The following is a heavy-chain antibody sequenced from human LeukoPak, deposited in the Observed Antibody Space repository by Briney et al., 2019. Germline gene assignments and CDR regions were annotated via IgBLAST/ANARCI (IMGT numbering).Heavy chain of an antibody. V-gene: IGHV5-51*01. CDR3: ARQSDYDSSGYLLIDY. J-gene: IGHJ4*02. CDR1: GYSFSNYW. CDR2: IYPGDSDT. D-gene: IGHD3-22*01. Sequence: GESLKISCEGSGYSFSNYWIAWVRQVPGKGLEWMGIIYPGDSDTRYSPSFQGQVTISADKSISTAYLQWSSLKASDTAMYYCARQSDYDSSGYLLIDYWGQGTLVTVSS.